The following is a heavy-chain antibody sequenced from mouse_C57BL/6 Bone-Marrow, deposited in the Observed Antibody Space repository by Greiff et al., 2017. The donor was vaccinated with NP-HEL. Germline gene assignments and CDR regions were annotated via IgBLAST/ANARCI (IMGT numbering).Heavy chain of an antibody. J-gene: IGHJ3*01. CDR3: AREGGLRPWFAY. CDR1: GYAFSSSW. Sequence: QVQLKQSGPELVKPGASVKISCKASGYAFSSSWMNWVKQRPGKGLEWIGRIYPGDGDTNSNGKFKGKATLTADQSSSTAYMQLSSLTSEDSAVYFCAREGGLRPWFAYWGQGTLVTVSA. V-gene: IGHV1-82*01. D-gene: IGHD2-4*01. CDR2: IYPGDGDT.